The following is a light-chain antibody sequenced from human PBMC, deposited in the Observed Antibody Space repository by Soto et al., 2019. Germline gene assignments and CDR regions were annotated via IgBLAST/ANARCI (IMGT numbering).Light chain of an antibody. CDR3: AAWDDSLNGPV. CDR1: SSDIGSNT. Sequence: QSVLTQPPSASGTPGQRVTMSCSGSSSDIGSNTVNWDQQLPGTAPELLIYSNNQRPAGVPDRFSGSKSGTSASLAISGLQSEDEADYYCAAWDDSLNGPVFGGGTKVTVL. J-gene: IGLJ2*01. V-gene: IGLV1-44*01. CDR2: SNN.